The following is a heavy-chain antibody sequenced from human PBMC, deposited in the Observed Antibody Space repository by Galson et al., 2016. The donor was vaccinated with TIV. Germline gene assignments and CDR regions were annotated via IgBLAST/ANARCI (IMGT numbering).Heavy chain of an antibody. J-gene: IGHJ4*02. CDR1: GGPFFSSYA. V-gene: IGHV1-69*15. Sequence: CKASGGPFFSSYAISWVRQAPGQGLEWMGRIIPIFGTANYAQKFQGRVTITADESTSTAYMELSSLRSEDTAVYYCARHQGYCSGGSCLLDYWGQGTLVTVSS. CDR3: ARHQGYCSGGSCLLDY. D-gene: IGHD2-15*01. CDR2: IIPIFGTA.